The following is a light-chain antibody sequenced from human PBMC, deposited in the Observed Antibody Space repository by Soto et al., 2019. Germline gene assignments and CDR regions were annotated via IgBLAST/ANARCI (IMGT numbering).Light chain of an antibody. Sequence: EIVLTQSPGTLSLSPGERATLSCRASQSVSSSYLAWYQQKPGQAPRLLIYGASSRATGIPDRFSGRGSGTDFALTISRLEPEEFAVYYCQQYGSSPPTCGQGTKVEIK. CDR1: QSVSSSY. V-gene: IGKV3-20*01. CDR2: GAS. CDR3: QQYGSSPPT. J-gene: IGKJ1*01.